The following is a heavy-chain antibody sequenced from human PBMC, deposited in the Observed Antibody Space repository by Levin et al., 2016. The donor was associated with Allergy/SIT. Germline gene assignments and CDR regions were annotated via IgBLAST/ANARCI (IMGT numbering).Heavy chain of an antibody. D-gene: IGHD3-3*01. J-gene: IGHJ6*02. CDR3: ARDRVLRDLESLQEYYYGMDV. V-gene: IGHV3-48*01. CDR2: ISSSSSTI. Sequence: WIRQPPGKGLEWVSYISSSSSTIYYADSVKGRFTISRDNSKNTLYLQINSLRAEDTAVYYCARDRVLRDLESLQEYYYGMDVWGQGTTVTVSS.